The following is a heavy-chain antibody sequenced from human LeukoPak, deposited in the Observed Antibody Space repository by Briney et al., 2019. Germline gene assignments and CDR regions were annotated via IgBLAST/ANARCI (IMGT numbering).Heavy chain of an antibody. CDR3: AKGLVSGYQFDY. CDR1: GFSFSSYG. J-gene: IGHJ4*02. Sequence: GGSLRLSCAASGFSFSSYGMHWVRQAPGKGLEWVAFIRYDGGNKFYADSVKGRFTISRDNSKNTLYLQMNSLRVEDTAVYYCAKGLVSGYQFDYWGQGTRVTVSS. D-gene: IGHD3-22*01. V-gene: IGHV3-30*02. CDR2: IRYDGGNK.